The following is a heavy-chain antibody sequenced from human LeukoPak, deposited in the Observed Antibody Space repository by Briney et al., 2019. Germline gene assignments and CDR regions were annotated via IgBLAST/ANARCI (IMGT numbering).Heavy chain of an antibody. V-gene: IGHV3-30*02. D-gene: IGHD4-17*01. Sequence: GGSLRLSCAASGFTFSSFGMHWVRQPPGKGLEWVAFIQFDGNNKYYADSVKGRFTISRDNSKNTLYLQMNSLRAEDTAVYYCAKGMTTVYYFDYWGQGTLVTVSS. CDR3: AKGMTTVYYFDY. CDR1: GFTFSSFG. CDR2: IQFDGNNK. J-gene: IGHJ4*02.